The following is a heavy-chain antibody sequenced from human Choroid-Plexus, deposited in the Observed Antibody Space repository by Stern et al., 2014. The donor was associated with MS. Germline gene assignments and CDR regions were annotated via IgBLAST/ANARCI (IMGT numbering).Heavy chain of an antibody. V-gene: IGHV3-13*01. CDR1: GFTFSSYD. J-gene: IGHJ4*02. D-gene: IGHD6-6*01. Sequence: EVQLVESGGGLVQPGGSLRLSCAASGFTFSSYDMHWVRQATGKGLEWVSAIGTAGDTYYPGSVKGRFTISRENAKNSLYLQMNRLRAGDTAVYYCARGYSSSSGGYYFDYWGQGTLVTVSS. CDR3: ARGYSSSSGGYYFDY. CDR2: IGTAGDT.